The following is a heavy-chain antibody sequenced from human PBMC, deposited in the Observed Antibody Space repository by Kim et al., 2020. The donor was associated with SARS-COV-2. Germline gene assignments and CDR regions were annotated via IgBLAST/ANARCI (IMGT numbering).Heavy chain of an antibody. J-gene: IGHJ4*01. CDR2: IYYSGPT. CDR1: GGSISSSGYS. V-gene: IGHV4-39*07. CDR3: ARFYDIGSFYHFEY. Sequence: SETLSLTCTVSGGSISSSGYSWGWIRQGPGKELEWIGSIYYSGPTYYPPYSQSPITISVDTTKNPCSLNLSSVAAADRLDYYVARFYDIGSFYHFEY. D-gene: IGHD3-9*01.